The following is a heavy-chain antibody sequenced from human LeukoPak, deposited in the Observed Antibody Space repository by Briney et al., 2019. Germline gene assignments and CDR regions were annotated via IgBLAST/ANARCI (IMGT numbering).Heavy chain of an antibody. J-gene: IGHJ4*02. CDR3: AKDLYHRYYHNSGHAFDY. CDR2: INPSGGST. V-gene: IGHV1-46*01. Sequence: GASVKVSCKASGYTFTSYYMHWVRQAPGQGLEWMGWINPSGGSTNYAQKFQGRVTMTRDTSTSTVYMELSSLRSENTAVYYCAKDLYHRYYHNSGHAFDYWGQGTLVTVSS. D-gene: IGHD3-22*01. CDR1: GYTFTSYY.